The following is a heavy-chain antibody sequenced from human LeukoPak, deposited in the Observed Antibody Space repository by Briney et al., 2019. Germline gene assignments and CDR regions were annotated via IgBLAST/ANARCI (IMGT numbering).Heavy chain of an antibody. Sequence: SETLSLTCAVYGGSFSGYYWSWIRQPPGKGLEWIGEINHSGSTNYNPSLKSRVTISVGTSKNQFSLKLSSVTAADTAVYYCARDVAYSSSSGAFDTWGQGTMVTVSS. J-gene: IGHJ3*02. CDR2: INHSGST. D-gene: IGHD6-6*01. V-gene: IGHV4-34*01. CDR1: GGSFSGYY. CDR3: ARDVAYSSSSGAFDT.